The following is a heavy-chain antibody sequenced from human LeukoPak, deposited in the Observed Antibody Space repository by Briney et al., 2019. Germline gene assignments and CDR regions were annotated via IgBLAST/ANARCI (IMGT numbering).Heavy chain of an antibody. V-gene: IGHV1-46*01. Sequence: ASVKVSCKASGYTFTTYYMHWVRQAPGQGLEWMGIINPSGGSTSYAQKFQGRVTMTRDTSTPTVYMELSSLRSEDTAVYYCARVWEGLDWSTRGAFDIWGQGTMVTVSS. J-gene: IGHJ3*02. CDR1: GYTFTTYY. CDR3: ARVWEGLDWSTRGAFDI. D-gene: IGHD3-9*01. CDR2: INPSGGST.